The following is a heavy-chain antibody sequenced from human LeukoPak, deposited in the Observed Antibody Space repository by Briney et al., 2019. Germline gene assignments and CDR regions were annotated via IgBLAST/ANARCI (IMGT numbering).Heavy chain of an antibody. D-gene: IGHD6-13*01. CDR1: GGTFSSYA. Sequence: SVKVSCKASGGTFSSYAISWVRQAPGQGLEWMGGIIPIFGTANYAQKFQGRVTITADESTSTAYMELSSLRSEDTAVYYCARGTVQLVRSPTLRDYWGQGTLVTVSS. CDR3: ARGTVQLVRSPTLRDY. J-gene: IGHJ4*02. V-gene: IGHV1-69*13. CDR2: IIPIFGTA.